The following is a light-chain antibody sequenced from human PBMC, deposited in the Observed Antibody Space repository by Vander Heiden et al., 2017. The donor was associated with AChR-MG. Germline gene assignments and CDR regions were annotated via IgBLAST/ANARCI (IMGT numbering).Light chain of an antibody. CDR1: SSNIRAGYD. CDR2: GNS. J-gene: IGLJ2*01. V-gene: IGLV1-40*01. CDR3: QSYDSSLSDVV. Sequence: QSVLTQPPPVSGAPGQSVTISCTATSSNIRAGYDVHWYQQLPGTAPKLLSYGNSNRPSGVPDRFSGSKSGTSASLAITGLQAEDEADYYCQSYDSSLSDVVFGGGTKLTVL.